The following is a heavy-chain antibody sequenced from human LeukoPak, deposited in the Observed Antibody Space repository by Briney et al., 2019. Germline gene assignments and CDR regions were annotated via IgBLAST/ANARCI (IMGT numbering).Heavy chain of an antibody. CDR2: IYPGDSDT. V-gene: IGHV5-51*01. J-gene: IGHJ5*02. D-gene: IGHD6-19*01. CDR3: ARQGGRPCSSGWSWFYP. Sequence: GESVKISCKGSGYSFTSYWIGWVRQMPGKGLEWMGIIYPGDSDTRYSPSFQGQVTISADKSISTAYLQWSSLKATDTAMYYCARQGGRPCSSGWSWFYPWGQGTLVTVSS. CDR1: GYSFTSYW.